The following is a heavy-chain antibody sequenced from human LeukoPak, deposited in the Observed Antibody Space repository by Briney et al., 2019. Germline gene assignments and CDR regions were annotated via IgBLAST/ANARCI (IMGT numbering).Heavy chain of an antibody. V-gene: IGHV4-4*07. Sequence: KPSETLSLTCTVSGGSISSYYWSWIRQPAGKGLEWIGRIYTSGSTNYNPSLKSRVTMSVDTSKNQFSLKLSSVTAADTAVYYCAKSDYDSSGYHLPGYYYGMDVRGQGTTVTVSS. D-gene: IGHD3-22*01. J-gene: IGHJ6*02. CDR3: AKSDYDSSGYHLPGYYYGMDV. CDR1: GGSISSYY. CDR2: IYTSGST.